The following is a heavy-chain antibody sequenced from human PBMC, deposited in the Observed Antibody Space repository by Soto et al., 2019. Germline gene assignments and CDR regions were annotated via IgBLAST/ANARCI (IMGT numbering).Heavy chain of an antibody. CDR2: IYWDDDK. J-gene: IGHJ4*02. V-gene: IGHV2-5*02. CDR1: GFSLTTSGVG. CDR3: AHRVLRTVFGLVTTTAIYFDF. Sequence: QITLKESGPTVVKPTETLTLTCTFSGFSLTTSGVGVGWVRQSPGKAPEWLALIYWDDDKRYSTSLHSRLFITKDTSKNQVVLTIAIVDPADTATYYCAHRVLRTVFGLVTTTAIYFDFWGPGTPVVVSS. D-gene: IGHD3-3*01.